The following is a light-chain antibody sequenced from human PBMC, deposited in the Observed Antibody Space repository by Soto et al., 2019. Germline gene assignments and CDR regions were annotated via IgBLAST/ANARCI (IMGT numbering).Light chain of an antibody. V-gene: IGLV2-14*01. Sequence: QSVLTQPASVSGSPGQSIIISCTGTSSDVGAYNYVSWYQQHPGKVPKLIIYDVINRPSGVSSRFSGSKSVNTASLTISGLQAEDEADYYCTSYTSSVTLVFGGGTKLTVL. CDR2: DVI. CDR3: TSYTSSVTLV. CDR1: SSDVGAYNY. J-gene: IGLJ3*02.